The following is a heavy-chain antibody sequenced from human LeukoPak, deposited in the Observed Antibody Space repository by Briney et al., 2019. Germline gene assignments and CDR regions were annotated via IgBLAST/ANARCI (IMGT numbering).Heavy chain of an antibody. J-gene: IGHJ4*02. V-gene: IGHV3-23*01. D-gene: IGHD3-10*01. CDR3: AKVPMGGYFDD. CDR1: GFTFSSYA. CDR2: ISGSGGST. Sequence: GGSLRLSCAASGFTFSSYAISWVRQAPGKGLEWVSGISGSGGSTYYADSVKGRFTISRHNSKNTLYLQMNSLRAGDTALYYWAKVPMGGYFDDGGQGTLVTVSS.